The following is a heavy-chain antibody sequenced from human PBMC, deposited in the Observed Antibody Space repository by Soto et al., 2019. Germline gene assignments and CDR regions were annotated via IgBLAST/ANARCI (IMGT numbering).Heavy chain of an antibody. CDR1: GFTFSSYG. CDR2: IWYDGSNK. V-gene: IGHV3-33*01. D-gene: IGHD6-19*01. CDR3: ARDRRISSGWYYYYYGMDV. Sequence: GGSLRLSCAASGFTFSSYGMHWVRQAPGKGLEWVAVIWYDGSNKYYADSVKGRFTISRDNSKNTLYLQMNSLRAEDTAVYYCARDRRISSGWYYYYYGMDVWGQGTTVTVSS. J-gene: IGHJ6*02.